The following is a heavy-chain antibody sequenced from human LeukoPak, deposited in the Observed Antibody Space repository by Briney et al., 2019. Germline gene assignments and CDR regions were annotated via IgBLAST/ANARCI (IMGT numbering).Heavy chain of an antibody. V-gene: IGHV3-23*01. CDR2: ISVSGDRT. CDR3: AALGIAVAGTGY. Sequence: GGSLRLSCAASGFTFSSYAMSWVRQAPGKGLEWVSAISVSGDRTSYADSVKGRFTISRDNSKNTLYLQMNSLRAEDTAVYYCAALGIAVAGTGYWGQGTLVTVSS. D-gene: IGHD6-19*01. J-gene: IGHJ4*02. CDR1: GFTFSSYA.